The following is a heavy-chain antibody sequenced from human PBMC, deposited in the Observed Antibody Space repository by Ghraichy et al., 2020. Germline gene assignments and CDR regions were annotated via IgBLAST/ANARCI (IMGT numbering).Heavy chain of an antibody. CDR3: ARNGDLLPLLFDY. J-gene: IGHJ4*02. D-gene: IGHD4-17*01. V-gene: IGHV3-30*04. CDR2: ISYDGSNK. Sequence: GGSXRLSCAASGFTFSSYAMHWVRQAPGKGLEWVAVISYDGSNKYYADSVKGRFTISRDNSKNTLYLQMNSLRAEDTAVYYCARNGDLLPLLFDYWGQGTLVTVSS. CDR1: GFTFSSYA.